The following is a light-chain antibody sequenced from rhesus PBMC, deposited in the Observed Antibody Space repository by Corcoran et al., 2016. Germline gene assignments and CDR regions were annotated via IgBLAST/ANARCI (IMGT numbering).Light chain of an antibody. CDR1: SSDVGAYNY. Sequence: QSVPTQPPSVSGSPGQSVAISCTGTSSDVGAYNYVSWYQQFAGKAPKLIISDVSKRPSGVSDRFSGSKSGNTASLTISGLQAEDEAYYFCSSYAGGKTFVFGSGTKWTVL. CDR3: SSYAGGKTFV. CDR2: DVS. V-gene: IGLV2-23*03. J-gene: IGLJ6*01.